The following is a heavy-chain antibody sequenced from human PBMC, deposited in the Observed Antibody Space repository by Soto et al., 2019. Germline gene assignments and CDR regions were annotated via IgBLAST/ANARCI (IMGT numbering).Heavy chain of an antibody. J-gene: IGHJ5*01. CDR1: GFIFTDYS. D-gene: IGHD5-12*01. CDR3: ARDHKRRDGYNFDS. Sequence: GGSLSLSCAASGFIFTDYSMTWIRQAPGKGLEWVSYISNGDETTQYADSVKGRFTVSRDNAKKVLFLQMSSLRVDDTAVYYCARDHKRRDGYNFDSWGRGAMVTVYS. V-gene: IGHV3-11*01. CDR2: ISNGDETT.